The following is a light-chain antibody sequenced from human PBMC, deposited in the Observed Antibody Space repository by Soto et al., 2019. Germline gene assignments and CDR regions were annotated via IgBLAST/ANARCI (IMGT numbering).Light chain of an antibody. J-gene: IGLJ3*02. CDR3: SSYTSSHTVL. Sequence: QSALTQPASVSGSPGQSITISCTGTSSDVGGYNYVSWYQQHPGKAPKLMIYDVYNRPSGLFNRFSGSKSGNTASLTISGLQAEDEADYYCSSYTSSHTVLFGGGTKLTVL. CDR1: SSDVGGYNY. V-gene: IGLV2-14*03. CDR2: DVY.